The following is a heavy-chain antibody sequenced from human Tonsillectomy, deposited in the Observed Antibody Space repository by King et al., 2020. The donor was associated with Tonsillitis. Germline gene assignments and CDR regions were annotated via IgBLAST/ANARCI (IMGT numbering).Heavy chain of an antibody. CDR3: ASRASTDC. Sequence: VQLQESGPGLVKPSQTLSLTCTFSGGSINSGSYSWGWIRQPAGSGLEWIGRMYTSGSANYNPSLKNRATLSVDTSKNQFSLKLSSVTAADTAIYYCASRASTDCWGQGVLVTVSS. CDR1: GGSINSGSYS. D-gene: IGHD2-21*01. CDR2: MYTSGSA. J-gene: IGHJ4*02. V-gene: IGHV4-61*02.